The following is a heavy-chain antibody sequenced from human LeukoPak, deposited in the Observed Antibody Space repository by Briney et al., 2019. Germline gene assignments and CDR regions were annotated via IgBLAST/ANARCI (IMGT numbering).Heavy chain of an antibody. D-gene: IGHD1-26*01. V-gene: IGHV3-30*02. Sequence: GGSLRLSCAASGFTFSSYNMHWVRQAPGKGLAWVAFIRNDGSDKNYADSVKGRLTISRDNSKNTLYLQMNSLRDEDTAVYYCAKDSGGGACAFDHWGQGTLVTVSS. CDR1: GFTFSSYN. CDR3: AKDSGGGACAFDH. CDR2: IRNDGSDK. J-gene: IGHJ4*02.